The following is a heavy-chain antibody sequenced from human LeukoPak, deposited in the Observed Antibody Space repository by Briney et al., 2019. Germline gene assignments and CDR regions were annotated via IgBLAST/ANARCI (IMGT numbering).Heavy chain of an antibody. CDR3: AREHGYYDSSGYAYYYYGMDV. Sequence: GGSLRLSCAASGFTFSSYWMHWVRQAPGKGLVWVSRINSDGSSTSYADSVKGRFTISRDNAKNTLYLQMNSLRAEDTAVYYCAREHGYYDSSGYAYYYYGMDVWGQGTTVTVSS. D-gene: IGHD3-22*01. CDR1: GFTFSSYW. V-gene: IGHV3-74*01. J-gene: IGHJ6*02. CDR2: INSDGSST.